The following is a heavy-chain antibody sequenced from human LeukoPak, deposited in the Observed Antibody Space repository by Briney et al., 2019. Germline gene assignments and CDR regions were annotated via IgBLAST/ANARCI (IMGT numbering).Heavy chain of an antibody. CDR2: IKQDGSEK. Sequence: GGSLRLSCAASGFTFSNYEMSWVRQAPGKGLEWVANIKQDGSEKYYVDSVKGRFTISRDNAKNSLYLQMNSLRAEDTAVYYCARDPPQLLRYFDHGWFDPWGQGTLVTVSS. J-gene: IGHJ5*02. D-gene: IGHD3-9*01. CDR3: ARDPPQLLRYFDHGWFDP. V-gene: IGHV3-7*04. CDR1: GFTFSNYE.